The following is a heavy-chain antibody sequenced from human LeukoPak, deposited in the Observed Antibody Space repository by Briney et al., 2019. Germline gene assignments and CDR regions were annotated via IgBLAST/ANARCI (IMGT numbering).Heavy chain of an antibody. CDR1: GYTFTVYY. D-gene: IGHD6-13*01. Sequence: ASVMVSCKASGYTFTVYYMHWVRQAPGQGLEWMGWINPNSGGTNYAQKFQGRVTMTRDTSISTAYMELSRLRSDDTAVYYCASFSGSSNYYYYYMDVWGKGTTVTVSS. CDR2: INPNSGGT. CDR3: ASFSGSSNYYYYYMDV. V-gene: IGHV1-2*02. J-gene: IGHJ6*03.